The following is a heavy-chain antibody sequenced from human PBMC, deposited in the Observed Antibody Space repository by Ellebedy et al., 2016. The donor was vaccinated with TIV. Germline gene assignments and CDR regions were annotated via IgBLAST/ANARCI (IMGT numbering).Heavy chain of an antibody. Sequence: GESLKISCAASGFTFSSYGMHWVRQAPGKGLGWVAFIRYDGSNKYYADSVKGRFTISRDNSKNTLYLQMNSLRAEDTAVYYCAREEAGATTKGGYFDYWGQGTLVTVSS. V-gene: IGHV3-30*02. CDR1: GFTFSSYG. CDR2: IRYDGSNK. CDR3: AREEAGATTKGGYFDY. D-gene: IGHD1-26*01. J-gene: IGHJ4*02.